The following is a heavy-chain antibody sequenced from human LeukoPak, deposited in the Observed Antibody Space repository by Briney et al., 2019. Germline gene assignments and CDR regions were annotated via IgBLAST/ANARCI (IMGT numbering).Heavy chain of an antibody. CDR3: ARDWEHSSGLGA. Sequence: PSETLSLTCTVSGYSISSGYYWGWIRQPPGKGLEWIGSIYHSGSTYYNPSLKSRVTISVDTSKNQFSLKLSSVTAADTAVYYCARDWEHSSGLGAWGQGTLVTVSS. CDR1: GYSISSGYY. CDR2: IYHSGST. D-gene: IGHD6-19*01. V-gene: IGHV4-38-2*02. J-gene: IGHJ5*02.